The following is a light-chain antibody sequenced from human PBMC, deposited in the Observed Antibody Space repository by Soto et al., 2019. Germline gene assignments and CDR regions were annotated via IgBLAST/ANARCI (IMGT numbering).Light chain of an antibody. CDR3: LQDYNYPLT. J-gene: IGKJ4*01. Sequence: ALQMTQSPSSLSASVGDRVTITCRASQGIRNDLGWYQQKPGNAPKLLIYAASSLQSGVPSRYTGSGSGTDFTLTISSLQPEDCATYYCLQDYNYPLTFGGGTKGEIK. CDR2: AAS. V-gene: IGKV1-6*01. CDR1: QGIRND.